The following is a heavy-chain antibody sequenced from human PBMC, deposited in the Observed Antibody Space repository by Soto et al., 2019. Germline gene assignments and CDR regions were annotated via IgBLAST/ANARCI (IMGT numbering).Heavy chain of an antibody. CDR2: ISSSGNCI. V-gene: IGHV3-11*01. J-gene: IGHJ4*02. D-gene: IGHD6-13*01. Sequence: GGSLRLSCAASGFTFSDYYMTCIRQAPWKGLEWVSYISSSGNCIYYADSVRGRFTVSRDNAKNSLFLQMNSLRAEDTAVYYCARRAAAGRSFDYWGLGTLVTVSS. CDR3: ARRAAAGRSFDY. CDR1: GFTFSDYY.